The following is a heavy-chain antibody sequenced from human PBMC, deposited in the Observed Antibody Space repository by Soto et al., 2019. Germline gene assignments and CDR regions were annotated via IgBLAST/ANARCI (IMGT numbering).Heavy chain of an antibody. CDR3: ARAPPAGSADF. D-gene: IGHD2-2*01. CDR2: ISYSGSS. J-gene: IGHJ4*02. CDR1: GGSNIRDGYY. V-gene: IGHV4-31*03. Sequence: PSETLSLTCTVSGGSNIRDGYYWSWIRQHPGKGLEWIAYISYSGSSYSNPSLKSRVTISADTSENQFSLRLTSVTAADTAVYFCARAPPAGSADFWGQGTLVTVSS.